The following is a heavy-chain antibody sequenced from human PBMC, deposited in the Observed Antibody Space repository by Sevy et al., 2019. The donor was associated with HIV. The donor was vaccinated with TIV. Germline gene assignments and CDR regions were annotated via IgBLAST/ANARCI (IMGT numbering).Heavy chain of an antibody. D-gene: IGHD3-9*01. J-gene: IGHJ6*02. CDR1: GITFSTSG. Sequence: GGSLRLSCVVSGITFSTSGMHWVRQAPGKGLEWVAGISYHGREKFYADSVKGRSTISRDNSKNILYLQMVSLRAEDTAVYYCAKDFTGYNGMDVWGQGTMVTVSS. V-gene: IGHV3-30*18. CDR2: ISYHGREK. CDR3: AKDFTGYNGMDV.